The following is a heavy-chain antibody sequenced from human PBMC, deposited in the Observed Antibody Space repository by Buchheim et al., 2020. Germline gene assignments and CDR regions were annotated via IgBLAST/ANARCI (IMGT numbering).Heavy chain of an antibody. J-gene: IGHJ4*02. V-gene: IGHV3-30-3*01. D-gene: IGHD1-1*01. Sequence: QVQLVESGGGVVQPGRSLRLSCAASGFTFSSYAMHWVRQAPGKGLEWVAVISYDGSNKYYADSVKGRFTISRDNSTNTLYLQMNSLRAEDTAVYYCARDQNDNELFDYWGQGTL. CDR1: GFTFSSYA. CDR2: ISYDGSNK. CDR3: ARDQNDNELFDY.